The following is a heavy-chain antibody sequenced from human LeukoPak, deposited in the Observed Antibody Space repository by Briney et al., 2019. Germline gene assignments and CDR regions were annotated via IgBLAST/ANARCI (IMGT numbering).Heavy chain of an antibody. CDR1: GYTFTDYY. V-gene: IGHV1-2*02. Sequence: GASVKVSCKASGYTFTDYYMHWVRQAPGQGLEWMGWINPNSGGTNYAQKFQGRVTMTRDTSISTAYMELSRLRSDDTAVYYCARDGYYGSGSYYNLGIDYWCQGTLVTVSS. CDR3: ARDGYYGSGSYYNLGIDY. J-gene: IGHJ4*02. CDR2: INPNSGGT. D-gene: IGHD3-10*01.